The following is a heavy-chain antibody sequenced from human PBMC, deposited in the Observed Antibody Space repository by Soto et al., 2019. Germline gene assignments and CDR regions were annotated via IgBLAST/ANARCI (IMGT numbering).Heavy chain of an antibody. CDR2: ISGSGGST. D-gene: IGHD1-26*01. CDR3: QAEDGIRAPGPVSAFLLNRSSDL. V-gene: IGHV3-23*01. Sequence: KGLEWVSSISGSGGSTYYASSVKGRFTISRDKSKKTVSLQMNSLRAEDTAIFFFQAEDGIRAPGPVSAFLLNRSSDL. J-gene: IGHJ2*01.